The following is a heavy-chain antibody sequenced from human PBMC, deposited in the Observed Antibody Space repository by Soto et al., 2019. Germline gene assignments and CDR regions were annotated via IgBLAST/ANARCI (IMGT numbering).Heavy chain of an antibody. CDR1: GFTVSSNY. CDR3: ARGLGRGYDDNRGHFHLDY. V-gene: IGHV3-53*01. J-gene: IGHJ4*02. D-gene: IGHD3-3*01. Sequence: EVQLVESGGGLIQPGGSLRLSCAASGFTVSSNYMSWGRQAPGKGLEGVSVIYMDGRTYNADSVKGRFTISRDNSKNTMDLQMKSLRAEDTAVYYCARGLGRGYDDNRGHFHLDYWGQGTLVTVSS. CDR2: IYMDGRT.